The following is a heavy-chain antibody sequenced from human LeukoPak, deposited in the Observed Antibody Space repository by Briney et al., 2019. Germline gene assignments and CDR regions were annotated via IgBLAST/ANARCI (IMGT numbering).Heavy chain of an antibody. CDR3: ANNPWGSSSYNNY. Sequence: GGSLRLSCAASGFTFSSYSMNWVRQAPGKGLEWVLSISSSSSYIYYADSVKGRFTISRDNAKNSLYLQMNSLRAEDTAVYYCANNPWGSSSYNNYWGQGTLVTVSS. J-gene: IGHJ4*02. D-gene: IGHD6-6*01. CDR1: GFTFSSYS. CDR2: ISSSSSYI. V-gene: IGHV3-21*01.